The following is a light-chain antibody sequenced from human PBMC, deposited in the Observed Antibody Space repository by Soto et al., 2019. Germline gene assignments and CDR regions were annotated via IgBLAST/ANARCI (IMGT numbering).Light chain of an antibody. CDR2: GVS. Sequence: QSALTQPASVSGSPGQSITISCTGTSSDVGGYNHVSWYQHPPGRAPKLILFGVSDRPSGVCHRFSGSKSGNTASLTISGLQAEDEADYYCCSYTSLSSVVFGGGTKLTVL. V-gene: IGLV2-14*01. J-gene: IGLJ2*01. CDR1: SSDVGGYNH. CDR3: CSYTSLSSVV.